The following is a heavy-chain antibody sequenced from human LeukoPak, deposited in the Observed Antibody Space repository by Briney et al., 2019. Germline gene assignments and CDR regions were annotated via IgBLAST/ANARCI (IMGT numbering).Heavy chain of an antibody. CDR1: GYTFTSYA. V-gene: IGHV1-69*05. Sequence: SVKVSCKASGYTFTSYAISWVRQAPGQGLEWMGGIIPIFGTANYAQKFQGRVTITTDESTSTAYMELSSLRSEDTAVYYCATSPPYYDFWSGYYLFDYWGQGTLVTVSS. CDR3: ATSPPYYDFWSGYYLFDY. J-gene: IGHJ4*02. D-gene: IGHD3-3*01. CDR2: IIPIFGTA.